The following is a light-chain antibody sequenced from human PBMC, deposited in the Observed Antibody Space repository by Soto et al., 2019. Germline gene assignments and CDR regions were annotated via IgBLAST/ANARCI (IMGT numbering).Light chain of an antibody. Sequence: EIVLTQSPGTLSLSPGARATLSCGASQSVTSSYLAWYQQKPGQAPRLLIYGASTRATGFPDRFSGSGSGTDFTLTISRLEPEDVAVYYCQQYDNLITFGQGTRLEIK. J-gene: IGKJ5*01. V-gene: IGKV3-20*01. CDR2: GAS. CDR1: QSVTSSY. CDR3: QQYDNLIT.